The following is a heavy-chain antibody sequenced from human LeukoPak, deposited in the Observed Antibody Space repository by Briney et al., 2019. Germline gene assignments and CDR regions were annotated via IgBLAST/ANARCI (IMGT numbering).Heavy chain of an antibody. J-gene: IGHJ5*02. CDR1: GGSFSGYY. CDR2: INHSGST. D-gene: IGHD2-2*01. V-gene: IGHV4-34*01. Sequence: PSETLSLTCAVYGGSFSGYYWSWIRQPPGKGLEWIGEINHSGSTNYNPSLKSRVTISVDTSKNQFSLKLSSVTAADTAVYYCARGCIVVVPAALREVYNWFDPWGQGTLVTVSS. CDR3: ARGCIVVVPAALREVYNWFDP.